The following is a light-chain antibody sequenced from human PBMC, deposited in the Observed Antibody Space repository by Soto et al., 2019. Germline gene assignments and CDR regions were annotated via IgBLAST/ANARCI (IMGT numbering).Light chain of an antibody. CDR1: SSNIGAGYD. Sequence: QSVLTQPPSVSGAPGQRVTISCTGSSSNIGAGYDVHWYQQLPGTAPKLLIYGNSNRPSGVPDRFSGSNSGTSASLAITGLQAEDEAYYYCQSYDSALSALYVFGTGTKLTVL. CDR2: GNS. V-gene: IGLV1-40*01. J-gene: IGLJ1*01. CDR3: QSYDSALSALYV.